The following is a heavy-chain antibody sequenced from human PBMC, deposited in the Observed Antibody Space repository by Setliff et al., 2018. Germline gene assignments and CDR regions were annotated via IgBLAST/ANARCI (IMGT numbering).Heavy chain of an antibody. Sequence: ASVKVSCKASGDTSTTYAIHWVHQAPGQGLEWMGWINAGNGNIRYSQNFQGRVTITRDTSASTAYMELSSLTSEDTAIYYCARGDVYSGSYYHFDYWGQGTLVTVSS. D-gene: IGHD1-26*01. CDR2: INAGNGNI. CDR1: GDTSTTYA. V-gene: IGHV1-3*01. J-gene: IGHJ4*02. CDR3: ARGDVYSGSYYHFDY.